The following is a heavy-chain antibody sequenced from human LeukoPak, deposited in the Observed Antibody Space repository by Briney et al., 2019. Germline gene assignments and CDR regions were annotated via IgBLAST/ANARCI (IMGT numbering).Heavy chain of an antibody. CDR3: ARGYDILTGYSPFFYYGMDV. J-gene: IGHJ6*04. Sequence: GGPLRLSCAASGFTFSDYYMSWIRQAPGKGLEWVSYISSSSSYTNYADSVKGRFTISRDNAKNSLYLQMNSLRAEDTAVYYCARGYDILTGYSPFFYYGMDVWGKGTTVTVSS. CDR1: GFTFSDYY. D-gene: IGHD3-9*01. CDR2: ISSSSSYT. V-gene: IGHV3-11*06.